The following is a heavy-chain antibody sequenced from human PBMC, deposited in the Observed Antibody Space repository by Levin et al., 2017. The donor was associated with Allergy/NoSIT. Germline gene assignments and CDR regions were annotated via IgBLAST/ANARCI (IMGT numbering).Heavy chain of an antibody. Sequence: ASVKVSCKASGYTFTGYYMHWVRQAPGQGLEWMGWINPNSGGTNYAQKFQGRVTMTRDTSINIAYMHLSRLRSDDTAVYYCARDEAAAGAEYFQHWGQGTLITVSS. CDR3: ARDEAAAGAEYFQH. D-gene: IGHD6-13*01. CDR2: INPNSGGT. V-gene: IGHV1-2*02. CDR1: GYTFTGYY. J-gene: IGHJ1*01.